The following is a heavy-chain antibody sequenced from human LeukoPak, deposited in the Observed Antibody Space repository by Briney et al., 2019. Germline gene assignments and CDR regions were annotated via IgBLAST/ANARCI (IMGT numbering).Heavy chain of an antibody. J-gene: IGHJ5*02. CDR1: GYSFTSYW. CDR2: IDPSDSYT. V-gene: IGHV5-10-1*01. Sequence: GESLRISCKGSGYSFTSYWISWVRQMPGKGLEWMGRIDPSDSYTNYSPSFQGHVTISADKSISTAYLQWSSLKASGTAMYYCARSIGYCSSTSCPNWFDPWGQGTLVTVSS. D-gene: IGHD2-2*01. CDR3: ARSIGYCSSTSCPNWFDP.